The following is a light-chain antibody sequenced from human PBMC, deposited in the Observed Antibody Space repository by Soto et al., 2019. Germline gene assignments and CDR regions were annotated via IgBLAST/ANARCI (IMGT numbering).Light chain of an antibody. J-gene: IGLJ2*01. Sequence: QSALTQPPSASGTPGQRVFISCSGSSSNIGGTNYAYWYQQLPGAAPKLLMHSNNLRPSGVPERISGSKSGTSASLAISGLRSEDEAVYYCASWDDRLRAVIFGGGTKVTV. CDR1: SSNIGGTNY. V-gene: IGLV1-47*02. CDR2: SNN. CDR3: ASWDDRLRAVI.